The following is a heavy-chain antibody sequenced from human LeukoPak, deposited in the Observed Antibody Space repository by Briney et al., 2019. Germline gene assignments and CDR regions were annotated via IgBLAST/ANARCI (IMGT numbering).Heavy chain of an antibody. V-gene: IGHV3-33*08. J-gene: IGHJ4*02. CDR2: IWYDGSNK. CDR3: AKGRQNFDY. CDR1: GFTFSSYG. Sequence: GGSLRLSCAAPGFTFSSYGMHWVRQAPGKGLEWVAVIWYDGSNKYYTDSVKGRFTISRDNSKNTLYLQMNSLRAEDTAVYYCAKGRQNFDYWGQGTLVTVSS.